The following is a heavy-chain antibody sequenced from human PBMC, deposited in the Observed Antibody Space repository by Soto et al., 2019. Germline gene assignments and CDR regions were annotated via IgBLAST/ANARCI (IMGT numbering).Heavy chain of an antibody. Sequence: EVQLVQSGAEVKKPGESLRISCKGSGYSFTSYWISWVRQMPGKGLEWMGRIDPSDSYTNYSPSFQGQVTITAYKSMSNGYQQCSSGKASAAAMYYCARGVGAPIDYWGQGTLVTVSS. D-gene: IGHD1-26*01. J-gene: IGHJ4*02. V-gene: IGHV5-10-1*01. CDR3: ARGVGAPIDY. CDR1: GYSFTSYW. CDR2: IDPSDSYT.